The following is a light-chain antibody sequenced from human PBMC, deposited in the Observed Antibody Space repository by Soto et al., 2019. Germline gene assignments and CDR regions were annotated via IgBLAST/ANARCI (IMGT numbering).Light chain of an antibody. CDR2: AAS. CDR1: QNIGKY. V-gene: IGKV1-39*01. CDR3: QQSYNTPLT. Sequence: IQMTQSPSSLSASVGDRVTITCRASQNIGKYLNWYQHRPGEAPKLLVYAASSLQSGVPSRFNGSESGTDFSLTITSLQPEDSATYYCQQSYNTPLTFGPGTKVDI. J-gene: IGKJ3*01.